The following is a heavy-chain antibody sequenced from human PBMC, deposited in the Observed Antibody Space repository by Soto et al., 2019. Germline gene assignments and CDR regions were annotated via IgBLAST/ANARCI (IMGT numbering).Heavy chain of an antibody. Sequence: GGSLRLSCAASGFTFDDYAMHWVRQAPGKGLEWVSGISWNNGSIGYADSVKGRFTISRDNAKNSLYLQMNSLRAEDTSLYYCAKYYNVCSSTSCQSPYYYYYYMDVWGKGTTVTV. CDR2: ISWNNGSI. J-gene: IGHJ6*03. D-gene: IGHD2-2*01. V-gene: IGHV3-9*01. CDR1: GFTFDDYA. CDR3: AKYYNVCSSTSCQSPYYYYYYMDV.